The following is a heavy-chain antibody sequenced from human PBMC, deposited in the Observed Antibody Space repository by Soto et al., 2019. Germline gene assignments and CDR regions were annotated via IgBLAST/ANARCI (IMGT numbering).Heavy chain of an antibody. CDR3: AKDRKYSSGWYPHYYYGMDV. CDR2: ISYDGSNK. CDR1: GFTFSSYG. D-gene: IGHD6-19*01. V-gene: IGHV3-30*18. Sequence: GGSLRLSCAASGFTFSSYGMHWVRQAPGKGLEWVAVISYDGSNKYYADSVKGRLTISRDNSKNTLYLQMNSLRAEDTAVYYCAKDRKYSSGWYPHYYYGMDVWGQGTTVTVSS. J-gene: IGHJ6*02.